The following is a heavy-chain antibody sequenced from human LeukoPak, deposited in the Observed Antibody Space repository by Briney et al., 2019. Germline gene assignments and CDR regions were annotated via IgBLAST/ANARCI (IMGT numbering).Heavy chain of an antibody. V-gene: IGHV3-23*01. D-gene: IGHD6-13*01. CDR1: GFTFSSYS. J-gene: IGHJ4*02. CDR3: AKVETAAAATLRGFDY. CDR2: IGGGGGST. Sequence: GGSLRLSCTASGFTFSSYSMNWVRQAPGKGLEWVSSIGGGGGSTYYADSVKGRFTISRDNSKNTLYLQMNSLRAEDTAVYYCAKVETAAAATLRGFDYWGQGTLVTVSS.